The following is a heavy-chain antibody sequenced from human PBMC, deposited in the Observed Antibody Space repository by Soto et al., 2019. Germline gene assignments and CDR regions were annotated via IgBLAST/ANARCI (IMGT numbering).Heavy chain of an antibody. CDR1: GGSISSRYY. V-gene: IGHV4-39*01. CDR2: IYYVGST. D-gene: IGHD6-19*01. J-gene: IGHJ2*01. Sequence: LQLQESGPGLGKPFETLSLTCTVSGGSISSRYYWGWIRQTPGKGLEWIASIYYVGSTYYSPSLESRVTISVDTSNNQFSLRLNSVTAADTAVYYCARTAVATHWYFDLWGRGTLVT. CDR3: ARTAVATHWYFDL.